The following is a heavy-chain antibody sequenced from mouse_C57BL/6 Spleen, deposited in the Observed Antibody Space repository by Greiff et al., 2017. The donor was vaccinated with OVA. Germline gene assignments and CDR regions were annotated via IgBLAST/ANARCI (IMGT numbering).Heavy chain of an antibody. CDR2: IYPRSGNT. Sequence: QVQLQQSGAELARPGASVKLSCKASGYTFTSYGISWVKQSTGQGLEWIGEIYPRSGNTYYNEKFKGKATLTADKSSSTAYMELRSLTSEDSAVYFCARAEYYGSSSYWYFDVWGTGTTVTVSS. CDR3: ARAEYYGSSSYWYFDV. J-gene: IGHJ1*03. D-gene: IGHD1-1*01. CDR1: GYTFTSYG. V-gene: IGHV1-81*01.